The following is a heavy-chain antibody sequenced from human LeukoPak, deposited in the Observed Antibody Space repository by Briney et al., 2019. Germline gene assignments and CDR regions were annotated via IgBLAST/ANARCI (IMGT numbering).Heavy chain of an antibody. Sequence: ASVKVSCKASGYTFTSYGISWVRQAPGQGLEWMGWISAYNGNTNYAQKLQGRVTMTRDTSTSTVYMELSSLRSEDTAVYYCARGPKPAGYCSSTSCPHGGGYFDYWGQGTLVTVSS. D-gene: IGHD2-2*01. J-gene: IGHJ4*02. V-gene: IGHV1-18*01. CDR2: ISAYNGNT. CDR1: GYTFTSYG. CDR3: ARGPKPAGYCSSTSCPHGGGYFDY.